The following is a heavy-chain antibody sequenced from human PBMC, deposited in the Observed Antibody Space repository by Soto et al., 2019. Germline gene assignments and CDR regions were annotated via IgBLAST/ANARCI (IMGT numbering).Heavy chain of an antibody. Sequence: QSQTLSLTCAISGDSVSSNSAAWNWIRQSPSRGLEWLGRTYYRSKWYNDYAVSVKSRITINPDTSKNQFSLQLNSVTPEDTAVYYCARGLLWFGELLNWFDPWGQGTLVTVSS. CDR2: TYYRSKWYN. D-gene: IGHD3-10*01. V-gene: IGHV6-1*01. CDR1: GDSVSSNSAA. CDR3: ARGLLWFGELLNWFDP. J-gene: IGHJ5*02.